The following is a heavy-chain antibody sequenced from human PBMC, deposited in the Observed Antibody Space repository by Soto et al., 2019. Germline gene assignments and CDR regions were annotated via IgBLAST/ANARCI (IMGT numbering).Heavy chain of an antibody. CDR2: ISGSGGST. Sequence: GGSLRLSCAASGFTFSSEAMSWVRQAPGKGLEWVSAISGSGGSTYYADSVKGRFTISRDNSKNTLYLQMNSLRAEDTAVYYCAKMQRWLQFVDYWGQGTLVTVSS. CDR3: AKMQRWLQFVDY. J-gene: IGHJ4*02. CDR1: GFTFSSEA. V-gene: IGHV3-23*01. D-gene: IGHD5-12*01.